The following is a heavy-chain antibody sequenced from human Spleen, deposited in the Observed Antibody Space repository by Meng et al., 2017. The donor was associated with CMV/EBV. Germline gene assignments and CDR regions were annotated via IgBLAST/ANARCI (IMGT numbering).Heavy chain of an antibody. CDR1: GFTLSDYY. J-gene: IGHJ4*02. Sequence: GESLKISCAASGFTLSDYYVSWIRQAPGKGLEYVSSITTDGGNTYYADSVKGRFIISRDNSKNTLYLQMGSLRPEDMAVYYCGRARTGEYWGQGTLVTVSS. V-gene: IGHV3-64*02. D-gene: IGHD1-26*01. CDR3: GRARTGEY. CDR2: ITTDGGNT.